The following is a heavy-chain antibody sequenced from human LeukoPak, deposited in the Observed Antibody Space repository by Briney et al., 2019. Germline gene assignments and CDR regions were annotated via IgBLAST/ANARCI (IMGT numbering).Heavy chain of an antibody. V-gene: IGHV4-59*01. CDR2: IYYSGST. J-gene: IGHJ4*02. D-gene: IGHD3-3*01. CDR1: GGSISSYY. Sequence: SETLSLTCNVSGGSISSYYWSWIRQPPGKGLEWIWYIYYSGSTNYNPSLKSRVTISVDTSKNQFSLKLSSVTAADTAVYYCARVRYDFWSGYYGAYEGSKEFDYWGQGTLVTVSS. CDR3: ARVRYDFWSGYYGAYEGSKEFDY.